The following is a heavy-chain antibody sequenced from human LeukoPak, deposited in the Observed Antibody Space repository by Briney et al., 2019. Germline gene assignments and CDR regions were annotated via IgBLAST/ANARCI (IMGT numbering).Heavy chain of an antibody. CDR3: AADPHRGVGQEYYFDY. CDR2: IVVGSGNT. Sequence: TSVKVSCKASGFTFTSSAMQWMRQARGQRLEWIGWIVVGSGNTNYAQKFQERVTITRDMSTSTAYMELSSLRSEDTAVYYCAADPHRGVGQEYYFDYWGQGTLVTVSS. V-gene: IGHV1-58*02. D-gene: IGHD3-10*01. CDR1: GFTFTSSA. J-gene: IGHJ4*02.